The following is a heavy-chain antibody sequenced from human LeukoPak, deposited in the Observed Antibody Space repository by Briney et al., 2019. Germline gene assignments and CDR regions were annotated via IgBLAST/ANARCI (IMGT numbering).Heavy chain of an antibody. CDR3: ARRPRYSIIWYADY. CDR1: GGSFSGYY. D-gene: IGHD6-13*01. Sequence: SETLSLTCAVYGGSFSGYYWSWIRQPPGKGLEWIGEINHSGSTNYNPSLKSRVTISVDTSKNQFSLKLSSVTAADTAVYYCARRPRYSIIWYADYWGQGTLVTVSS. J-gene: IGHJ4*02. V-gene: IGHV4-34*01. CDR2: INHSGST.